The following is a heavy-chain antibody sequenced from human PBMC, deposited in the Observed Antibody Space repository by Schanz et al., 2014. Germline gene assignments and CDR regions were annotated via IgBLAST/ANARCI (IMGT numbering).Heavy chain of an antibody. V-gene: IGHV3-64D*06. Sequence: EVQLVESGGYLVQPGGSLRLSCSASGFTFSSYAMHWVRQASGKGLEYVSAITRSGGGTYYSDSVKGRFTISRDNSKNTLYRQMSSLRHEDSAVYYCVKDAYCAGDCCPAEYFQHWGQGTLVTVAS. J-gene: IGHJ1*01. D-gene: IGHD2-21*02. CDR2: ITRSGGGT. CDR1: GFTFSSYA. CDR3: VKDAYCAGDCCPAEYFQH.